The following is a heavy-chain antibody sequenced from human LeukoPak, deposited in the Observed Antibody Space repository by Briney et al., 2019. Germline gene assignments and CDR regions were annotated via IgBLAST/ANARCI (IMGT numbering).Heavy chain of an antibody. D-gene: IGHD6-6*01. V-gene: IGHV1-8*03. CDR1: GYTFTSYD. CDR3: ARRGSSSLGANDY. Sequence: GASVKVSCKASGYTFTSYDINWVRQATGQGLEWMGWMNPNSGNTGYAQKFQGRVTITRNTSISTAYMEPSSLRSEDTAVYYCARRGSSSLGANDYWGQGTLVTVSS. CDR2: MNPNSGNT. J-gene: IGHJ4*02.